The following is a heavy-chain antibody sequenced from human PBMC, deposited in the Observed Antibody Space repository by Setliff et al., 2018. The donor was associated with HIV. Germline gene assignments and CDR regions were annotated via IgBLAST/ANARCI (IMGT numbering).Heavy chain of an antibody. CDR1: GFTFSDNY. J-gene: IGHJ4*02. V-gene: IGHV3-11*01. D-gene: IGHD3-9*01. Sequence: PGGSLRLSCSVSGFTFSDNYMGWIRLAPGKGLEWISSISHSSSPRHYADSVKGRFTISRDNAKNSLYLEMNRLRADDTAVYFCARVITVLRSSDWSYYFDYWGQGTLVTAPQ. CDR3: ARVITVLRSSDWSYYFDY. CDR2: ISHSSSPR.